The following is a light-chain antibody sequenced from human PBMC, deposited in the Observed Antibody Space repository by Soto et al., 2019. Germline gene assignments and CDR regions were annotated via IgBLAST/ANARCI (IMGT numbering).Light chain of an antibody. Sequence: ETVLKHSQGTLSLSPWEGAALSRSASQSISTSHYVAWYQQKVGQAPRLLIYDSSMRAAGIPDRFSGSGSGTDFTLTISRLEPEDFAVYYCQHYGTSPVTFGGGTKV. CDR1: QSISTSHY. CDR2: DSS. J-gene: IGKJ4*01. CDR3: QHYGTSPVT. V-gene: IGKV3-20*01.